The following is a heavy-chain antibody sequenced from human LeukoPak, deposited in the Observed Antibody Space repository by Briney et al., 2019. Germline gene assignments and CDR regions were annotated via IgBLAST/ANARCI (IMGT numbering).Heavy chain of an antibody. CDR3: ARVLLWFGEYDY. CDR2: INPSGGST. CDR1: GYTFTSYG. Sequence: ASVKVSCKASGYTFTSYGISWVRQAPGQGLGWMGIINPSGGSTSYAQKFQGRVTMTRDTSTSTVYMELSSLRSEDTAVYYCARVLLWFGEYDYWGQGTLVTVSS. D-gene: IGHD3-10*01. V-gene: IGHV1-46*01. J-gene: IGHJ4*02.